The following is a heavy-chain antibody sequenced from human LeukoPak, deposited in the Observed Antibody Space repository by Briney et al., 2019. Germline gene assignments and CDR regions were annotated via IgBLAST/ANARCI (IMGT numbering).Heavy chain of an antibody. CDR2: ISYDGSNK. Sequence: GGSLRLSCAASGFTFSSYGMHWVRQAPGKGLEWVAVISYDGSNKYYADSVKGRFTISRDNSKNTLYLQMNSLRAEDTAVYYCAKDSLKDYCDYDFDYWGQGTLVTVSS. J-gene: IGHJ4*02. CDR3: AKDSLKDYCDYDFDY. D-gene: IGHD4-17*01. CDR1: GFTFSSYG. V-gene: IGHV3-30*18.